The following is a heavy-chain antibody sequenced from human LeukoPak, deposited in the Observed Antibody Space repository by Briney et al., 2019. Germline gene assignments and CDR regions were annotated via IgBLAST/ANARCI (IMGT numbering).Heavy chain of an antibody. CDR2: IYYSGST. V-gene: IGHV4-39*01. Sequence: PSETLSLTCTVSGGSISSSSYCWGWIRQPPGKGLEWIGSIYYSGSTYYNPSLKSRVTISVDTSKNQFSLKLSSVTAADTAVYYCARTLGTMVRGAIDYWGQGTLVTVSS. D-gene: IGHD3-10*01. CDR1: GGSISSSSYC. J-gene: IGHJ4*02. CDR3: ARTLGTMVRGAIDY.